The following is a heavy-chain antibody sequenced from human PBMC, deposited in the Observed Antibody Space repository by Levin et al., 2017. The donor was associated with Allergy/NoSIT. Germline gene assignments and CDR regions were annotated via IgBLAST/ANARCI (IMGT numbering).Heavy chain of an antibody. Sequence: GASVKVSCKASGYTFTGYYMHWVRQAPGQGLEWMGWINPNSGGTNYAQKFQGRVTMTRDTSISTAYMELSRLRSDDTAVYYCARDTERNRHYYDSSGYYQNWFDPWGQGTLVTVSS. CDR1: GYTFTGYY. D-gene: IGHD3-22*01. V-gene: IGHV1-2*02. CDR2: INPNSGGT. J-gene: IGHJ5*02. CDR3: ARDTERNRHYYDSSGYYQNWFDP.